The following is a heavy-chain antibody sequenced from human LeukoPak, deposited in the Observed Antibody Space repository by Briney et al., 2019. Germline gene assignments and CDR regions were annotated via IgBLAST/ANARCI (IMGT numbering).Heavy chain of an antibody. D-gene: IGHD3-3*01. CDR1: GYTFTGYY. Sequence: GASVKVSCKASGYTFTGYYMHWVRQAPGQGLEWMGWINPNSGGTNYAQKFQGRVTMTRDKSISTAYMELSRLRSDDTAVYYCARAGRFLEWLFSRWGQGTLVTVSS. CDR2: INPNSGGT. V-gene: IGHV1-2*02. J-gene: IGHJ4*02. CDR3: ARAGRFLEWLFSR.